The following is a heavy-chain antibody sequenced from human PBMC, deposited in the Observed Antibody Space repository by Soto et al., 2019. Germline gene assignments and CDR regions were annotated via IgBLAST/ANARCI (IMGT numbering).Heavy chain of an antibody. CDR3: ARDFWGSTSFWFDP. Sequence: QVHLVQSGAEVKKPGASVKVSCQASGYTFTAYYLHWVRQAPGQGLEWMGWINPNSGDTNYAQNFQGRVTMSRDTPINTAYMELSSLRSDDTAVYYCARDFWGSTSFWFDPWGQGTLVTVSS. CDR2: INPNSGDT. J-gene: IGHJ5*02. CDR1: GYTFTAYY. V-gene: IGHV1-2*02. D-gene: IGHD3-16*01.